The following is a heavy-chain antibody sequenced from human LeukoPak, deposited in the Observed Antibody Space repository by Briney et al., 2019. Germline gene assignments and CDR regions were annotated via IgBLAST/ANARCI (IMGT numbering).Heavy chain of an antibody. J-gene: IGHJ3*02. CDR2: INPNSGGT. D-gene: IGHD3-10*01. V-gene: IGHV1-2*02. CDR3: ARDSSLSIAARSSLGTMVRGVITNYDAFDI. Sequence: ASVKVSCKASGYTFTGYYMHWVRQAPGQGLEWMGWINPNSGGTNYAQKFQGRVTMTRDTSISTAYMELSRLRSDDTAVYYCARDSSLSIAARSSLGTMVRGVITNYDAFDIWGQGTMVTVSS. CDR1: GYTFTGYY.